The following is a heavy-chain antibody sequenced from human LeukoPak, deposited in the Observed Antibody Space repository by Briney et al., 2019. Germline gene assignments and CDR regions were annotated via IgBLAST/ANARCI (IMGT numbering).Heavy chain of an antibody. J-gene: IGHJ4*02. CDR1: GFIFNNYA. V-gene: IGHV3-9*01. CDR3: AKDNRRHYTSGPNPDSLH. D-gene: IGHD6-19*01. CDR2: ISWNSGTI. Sequence: GGSLRLSCTGSGFIFNNYAMHWVRQPPGKGLEWVSGISWNSGTIDYADSVRGRFTISRDNAKNSLYLQMDSLRVEDTAFYYCAKDNRRHYTSGPNPDSLHWGQGALVTVSS.